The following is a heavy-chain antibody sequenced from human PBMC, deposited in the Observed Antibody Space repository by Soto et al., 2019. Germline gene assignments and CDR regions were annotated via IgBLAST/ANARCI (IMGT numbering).Heavy chain of an antibody. V-gene: IGHV1-8*01. Sequence: EASVKVSCKASGYTLISYDITWVRQATGQGLELMGWMNPNSGNTGYAQKFQGRVTMTRNTSISTAYMELSSLRSEDTAVYYCARTSFRLDYYGMDVWGQGTTVTVYS. J-gene: IGHJ6*02. CDR3: ARTSFRLDYYGMDV. D-gene: IGHD3-9*01. CDR2: MNPNSGNT. CDR1: GYTLISYD.